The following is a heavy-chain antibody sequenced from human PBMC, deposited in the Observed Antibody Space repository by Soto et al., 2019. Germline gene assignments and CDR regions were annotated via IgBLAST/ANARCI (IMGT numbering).Heavy chain of an antibody. Sequence: GESLKISCKGSGYSFTSYWISWVGQMPGKGLEWMGRIDPSDSYTNYSPSFQGRVTISADKSISTAYLQWSSLKASDTAMYYCARSEVVPAASFYYYYGMDVWGQGTTVTVYS. J-gene: IGHJ6*02. CDR3: ARSEVVPAASFYYYYGMDV. V-gene: IGHV5-10-1*01. CDR1: GYSFTSYW. D-gene: IGHD2-2*01. CDR2: IDPSDSYT.